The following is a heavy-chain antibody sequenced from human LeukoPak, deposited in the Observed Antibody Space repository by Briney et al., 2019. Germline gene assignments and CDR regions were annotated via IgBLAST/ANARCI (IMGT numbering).Heavy chain of an antibody. CDR1: GFSFTTTGVG. V-gene: IGHV2-5*02. J-gene: IGHJ4*02. Sequence: SGPTLVNPTQTLTLTCSFSGFSFTTTGVGVAWIRQPPNKALEWLALIYWDDDDERYSPSLKTRLTITKDTSKSQVVLTMTNMDPVDTATYFCAHKGSLRGPFDYWGRGTLVTVSS. D-gene: IGHD2-15*01. CDR3: AHKGSLRGPFDY. CDR2: IYWDDDDE.